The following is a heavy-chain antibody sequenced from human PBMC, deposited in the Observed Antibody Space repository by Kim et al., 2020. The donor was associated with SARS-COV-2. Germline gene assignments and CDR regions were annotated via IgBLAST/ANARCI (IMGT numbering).Heavy chain of an antibody. V-gene: IGHV3-15*01. J-gene: IGHJ4*02. D-gene: IGHD3-10*01. CDR3: STPIGYYGSGSYYRSNDY. Sequence: KGKFNISRDDSKNTLYLQMNSLKTEDTAVYYCSTPIGYYGSGSYYRSNDYWGQGTLVTVSS.